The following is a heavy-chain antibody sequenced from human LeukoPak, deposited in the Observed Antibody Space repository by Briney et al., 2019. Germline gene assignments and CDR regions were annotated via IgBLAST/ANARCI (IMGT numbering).Heavy chain of an antibody. Sequence: SETLSLTCTVSGDSISSYYWSWIRQPPGKGLEWIGYIYYSGSTNYNPSLKSRVTISVDTSKNQFSLKLSSVTAADTAVYYCARVRGYSYGYGADHWGQGTLVTVSS. CDR3: ARVRGYSYGYGADH. V-gene: IGHV4-59*01. CDR2: IYYSGST. J-gene: IGHJ5*02. D-gene: IGHD5-18*01. CDR1: GDSISSYY.